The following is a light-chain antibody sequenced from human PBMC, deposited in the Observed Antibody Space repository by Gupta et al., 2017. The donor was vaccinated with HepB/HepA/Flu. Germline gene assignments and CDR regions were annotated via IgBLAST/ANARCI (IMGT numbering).Light chain of an antibody. V-gene: IGLV3-25*03. CDR2: KDS. Sequence: SYELTHPPSVSVSPGQTARLTCSGHMLDKQYAYWYRQKPGQTPVLVIYKDSERPSGIPGRFSGSSSGTTVTLTISEGKEEDEADYYCQSAYSTNTPVFGSGTKVTVL. CDR1: MLDKQY. CDR3: QSAYSTNTPV. J-gene: IGLJ1*01.